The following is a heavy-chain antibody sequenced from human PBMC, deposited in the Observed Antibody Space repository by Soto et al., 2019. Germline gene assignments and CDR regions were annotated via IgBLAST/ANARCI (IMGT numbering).Heavy chain of an antibody. V-gene: IGHV4-30-2*01. D-gene: IGHD2-15*01. J-gene: IGHJ1*01. Sequence: QLQLQESGSGLVKPSQTLSLTCAVYGGSISSGGYSWSWIRQPPGKGLGWIGYIYHSGSTYYNPSLTSRVTIAVDSAKNQFSLKLSSVTVADTLVFYCTTGQVLAAQHWGQCPLVTVSS. CDR2: IYHSGST. CDR3: TTGQVLAAQH. CDR1: GGSISSGGYS.